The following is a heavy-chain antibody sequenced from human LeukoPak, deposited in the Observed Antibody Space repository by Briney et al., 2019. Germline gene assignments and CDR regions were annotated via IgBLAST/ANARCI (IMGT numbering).Heavy chain of an antibody. Sequence: SETLSLTCTVSGGSISSYYWSWIRQPPGKGLEWIGYIFYSGSTNYNPSLKSRVTISVDTSKNQFSLKLSSVTAADTAVYYCASSEYYYGSGSSAWGQGTLVTVSS. J-gene: IGHJ5*02. CDR2: IFYSGST. CDR3: ASSEYYYGSGSSA. CDR1: GGSISSYY. V-gene: IGHV4-59*01. D-gene: IGHD3-10*01.